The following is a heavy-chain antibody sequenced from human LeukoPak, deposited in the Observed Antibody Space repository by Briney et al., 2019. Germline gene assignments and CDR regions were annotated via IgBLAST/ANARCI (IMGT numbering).Heavy chain of an antibody. CDR1: GYTFTGYY. Sequence: ASVKVSCKASGYTFTGYYMHWVRQAPGQGLEWMGWISAYNGNTNYAQKLQGRVTMTTDTSTSTAYMELRSLRSDDTAVYYCARSYYYDSSGYYYSIWFDPWGQGTLVTVSS. CDR2: ISAYNGNT. J-gene: IGHJ5*02. D-gene: IGHD3-22*01. V-gene: IGHV1-18*04. CDR3: ARSYYYDSSGYYYSIWFDP.